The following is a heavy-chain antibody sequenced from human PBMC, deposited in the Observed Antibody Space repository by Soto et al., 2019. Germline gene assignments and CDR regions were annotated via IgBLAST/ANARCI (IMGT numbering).Heavy chain of an antibody. D-gene: IGHD2-21*02. CDR1: GYTFTGYY. CDR2: INPNSGGT. J-gene: IGHJ4*02. V-gene: IGHV1-2*02. CDR3: ARGRGCGGDCPLDY. Sequence: QVQLVQSGAEVKKPGASVKVSCKASGYTFTGYYMHWVRQAPGQGLEWMGWINPNSGGTNYAQKFQGGVTMTRDTSISKAYMELGRLGSYDTAVYYCARGRGCGGDCPLDYWGQGTLVTVSS.